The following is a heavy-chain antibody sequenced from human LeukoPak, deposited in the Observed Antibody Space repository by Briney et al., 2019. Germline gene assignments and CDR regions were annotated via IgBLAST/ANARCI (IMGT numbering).Heavy chain of an antibody. D-gene: IGHD3-22*01. CDR3: ARDLDYDSSGLSPGL. CDR2: ISSSGSTI. Sequence: GGSLRLSCAASGFMFSSYEMNWVRQAPGKGLEWVSYISSSGSTIYYADSVKGRFTISRDNAKNSLYLQMNSLRAEDTAVYYCARDLDYDSSGLSPGLWGQGTLVTVSS. V-gene: IGHV3-48*03. J-gene: IGHJ4*02. CDR1: GFMFSSYE.